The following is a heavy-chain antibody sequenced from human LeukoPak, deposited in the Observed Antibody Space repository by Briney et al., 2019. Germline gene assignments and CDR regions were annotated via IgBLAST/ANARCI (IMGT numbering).Heavy chain of an antibody. CDR2: INPSGGST. CDR1: GYTFTSYY. J-gene: IGHJ4*02. D-gene: IGHD3-22*01. CDR3: ARDEYYYDSSGYYSLY. V-gene: IGHV1-46*01. Sequence: ASVKASCKASGYTFTSYYMHWVRQAPGQGLEWMGIINPSGGSTSYAQKFQGRVTMTRDTSTSTVYMELSSLRSEDTAVYYCARDEYYYDSSGYYSLYWGQGTLVTVSS.